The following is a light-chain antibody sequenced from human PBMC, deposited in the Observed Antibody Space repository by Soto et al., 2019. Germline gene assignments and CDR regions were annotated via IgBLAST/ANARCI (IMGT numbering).Light chain of an antibody. CDR1: QGITSY. J-gene: IGKJ3*01. CDR2: AAS. CDR3: EQLNSYPFT. V-gene: IGKV1-9*01. Sequence: DIQLTQSPSFLSASVGDRVTITCRASQGITSYLAWYQQKPGKAPKLLIYAASTLQSGVPSRFSGSGSGTEFTLTITSLQPEDFATYYCEQLNSYPFTFGPGTKVDVK.